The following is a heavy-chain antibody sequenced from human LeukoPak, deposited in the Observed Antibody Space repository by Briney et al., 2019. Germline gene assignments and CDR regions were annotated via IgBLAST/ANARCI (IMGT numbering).Heavy chain of an antibody. Sequence: GGSLRLPCAASGFTFSSYAMHWVRQAPGKGLEWVAVISYDGSNKYYADSVKGRFTISRDNSKNTLYLQMNSLRAEDTAVYYCATLESRDGYDFDYWGQGTLVTVSS. CDR1: GFTFSSYA. CDR3: ATLESRDGYDFDY. CDR2: ISYDGSNK. D-gene: IGHD5-24*01. V-gene: IGHV3-30-3*01. J-gene: IGHJ4*02.